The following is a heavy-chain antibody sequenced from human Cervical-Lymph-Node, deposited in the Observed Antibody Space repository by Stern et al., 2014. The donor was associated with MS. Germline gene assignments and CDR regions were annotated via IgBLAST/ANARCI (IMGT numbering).Heavy chain of an antibody. V-gene: IGHV6-1*01. CDR2: TYYKSKWYN. CDR1: GDSVSSNGVA. Sequence: QLVQSGPGLVKPSQTLSLTCAISGDSVSSNGVAWNWIRQSPSRGLEWLGRTYYKSKWYNDYAVSVKSRITINPDTSKNQFSLQLSSVTPEDTAVYYCVRGRVSAFDIWGQGTTVTVSS. J-gene: IGHJ3*02. CDR3: VRGRVSAFDI.